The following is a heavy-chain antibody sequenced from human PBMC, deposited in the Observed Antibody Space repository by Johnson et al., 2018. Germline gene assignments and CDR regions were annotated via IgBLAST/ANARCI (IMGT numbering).Heavy chain of an antibody. J-gene: IGHJ3*02. Sequence: VQLQESGGGVVQPRRSLRLSCAASGFTFGDYTMQWVRQAPGKGLEWVSTISWNNVNIDYVDSVKGRFTISRDNAKNSLYLQMNSLRAEDTALYYCTKGLSQDDTFHIWGQGTMVTVSS. CDR2: ISWNNVNI. CDR1: GFTFGDYT. V-gene: IGHV3-9*01. CDR3: TKGLSQDDTFHI.